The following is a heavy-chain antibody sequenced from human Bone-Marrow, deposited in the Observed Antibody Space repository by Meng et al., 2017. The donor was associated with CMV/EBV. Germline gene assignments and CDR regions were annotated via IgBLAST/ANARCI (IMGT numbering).Heavy chain of an antibody. CDR3: ARGAPLGRCSSTSCYTRGIIVYYYGMDV. Sequence: GGSLRLSCAASGFTFSSYGMHWVRQAPGKGLEWVAFIRYDGSNKYYADSVKGRFTISRDNSKNTLYLQMNSLRAEDTAVYYCARGAPLGRCSSTSCYTRGIIVYYYGMDVWGQGTTVTVSS. CDR2: IRYDGSNK. CDR1: GFTFSSYG. D-gene: IGHD2-2*02. J-gene: IGHJ6*02. V-gene: IGHV3-30*02.